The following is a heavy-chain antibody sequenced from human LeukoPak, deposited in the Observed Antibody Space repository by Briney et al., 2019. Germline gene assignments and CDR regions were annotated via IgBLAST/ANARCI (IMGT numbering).Heavy chain of an antibody. CDR3: ARDSGLPSVRGVIMHWFDP. D-gene: IGHD3-10*02. CDR1: GGSISSYY. J-gene: IGHJ5*02. Sequence: SETLSLTCTVSGGSISSYYWSWIRQPPGKGLEWIGYIYYSGSTDYNPSLKSRVTISVDTSKNQFSLKLSSVTAADTAVYYCARDSGLPSVRGVIMHWFDPWGQGTLVTLSS. CDR2: IYYSGST. V-gene: IGHV4-59*01.